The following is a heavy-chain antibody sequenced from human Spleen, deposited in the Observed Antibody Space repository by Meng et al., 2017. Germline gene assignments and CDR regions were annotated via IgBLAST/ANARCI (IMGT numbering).Heavy chain of an antibody. D-gene: IGHD2-21*01. CDR3: AKAVMRDFATYWYFDL. J-gene: IGHJ2*01. CDR1: GFTFGDFD. CDR2: ISGRGGST. V-gene: IGHV3-23*01. Sequence: GESLKISCVASGFTFGDFDMNWVRQAPGKGLEWVSGISGRGGSTYYADSVKGRFTISRDNSKNTLYLQMNSLRAEDTAIYYCAKAVMRDFATYWYFDLWGRGTLVTVSS.